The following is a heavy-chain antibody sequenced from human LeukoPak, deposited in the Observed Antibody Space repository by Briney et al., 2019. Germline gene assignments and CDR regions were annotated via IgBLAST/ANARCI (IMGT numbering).Heavy chain of an antibody. D-gene: IGHD3-10*01. CDR1: GYTFTRYY. Sequence: GASVKVSCKASGYTFTRYYMNWVRQAPGQGLEWMGIINPSGGSTNYAQKFQGRVTMTRDTSTSTIYMEVSSLRSEDTAVYYCATSFRAVNWFDPWGQGTLATVSS. CDR2: INPSGGST. J-gene: IGHJ5*02. V-gene: IGHV1-46*01. CDR3: ATSFRAVNWFDP.